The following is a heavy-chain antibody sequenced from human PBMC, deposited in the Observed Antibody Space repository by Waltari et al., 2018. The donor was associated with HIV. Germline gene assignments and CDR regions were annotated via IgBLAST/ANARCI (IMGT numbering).Heavy chain of an antibody. D-gene: IGHD2-2*01. CDR1: GFTFSSYW. J-gene: IGHJ4*02. CDR2: IKQDGGEK. V-gene: IGHV3-7*01. Sequence: EVQLVESGGGLVQPGGSLRLSCAASGFTFSSYWMSWVRQAPGKGLEWVANIKQDGGEKYYVDSVKGRFAISRDNAQNSLDLQMNNLRAEDTAVYFCATSRTFDYWGQGTLVTVSS. CDR3: ATSRTFDY.